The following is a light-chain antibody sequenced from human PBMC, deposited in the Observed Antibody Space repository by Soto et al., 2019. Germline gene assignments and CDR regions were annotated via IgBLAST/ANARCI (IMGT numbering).Light chain of an antibody. J-gene: IGKJ1*01. Sequence: EIVLTQSPGTLSLSPGERATLSCRASQSVSSNLAWYQQIPGQSPRLLIYGASTRATGIPARFSGSGSGTEFTLTIDSLQSEDFAVYYCQQYNNWWTFGQGTKVDIK. CDR2: GAS. CDR3: QQYNNWWT. V-gene: IGKV3-15*01. CDR1: QSVSSN.